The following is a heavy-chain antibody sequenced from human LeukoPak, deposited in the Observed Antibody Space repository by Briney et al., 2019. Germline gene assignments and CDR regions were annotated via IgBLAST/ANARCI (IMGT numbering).Heavy chain of an antibody. CDR1: GFSLSTGGVG. D-gene: IGHD3-3*01. Sequence: SGPTLVNPTQTLTLTCTFSGFSLSTGGVGVGWIRQPPGKALEWLALIYWNDDKRYSPSLKSRLTITKDTSKNQVVLTMTDMDPVDTATYYCAPTDFWSGPALWNFFDYWGQGTLVTVSS. CDR3: APTDFWSGPALWNFFDY. CDR2: IYWNDDK. V-gene: IGHV2-5*01. J-gene: IGHJ4*02.